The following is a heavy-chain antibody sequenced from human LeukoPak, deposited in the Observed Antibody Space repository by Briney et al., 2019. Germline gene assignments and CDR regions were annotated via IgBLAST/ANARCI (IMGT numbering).Heavy chain of an antibody. CDR1: GFTFSSYG. CDR3: AKDERNWNYNLASQTYD. V-gene: IGHV3-30*02. D-gene: IGHD1-7*01. CDR2: IRYDGSNK. Sequence: GGSLRLSCAASGFTFSSYGMHWVRQAPGKGLEWVAFIRYDGSNKYYADSVKGRFTISRDNSKNTLYLQMSSLRAEDTAVYYCAKDERNWNYNLASQTYDWGQGTLVTVSS. J-gene: IGHJ4*02.